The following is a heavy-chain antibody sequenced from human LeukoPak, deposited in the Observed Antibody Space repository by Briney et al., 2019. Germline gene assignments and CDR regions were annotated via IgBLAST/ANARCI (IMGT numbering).Heavy chain of an antibody. J-gene: IGHJ5*02. CDR2: IIPIFGTA. CDR1: GGTFSSYA. CDR3: ARNAVLRYFDAHLNWFDP. Sequence: ASVKVSCKASGGTFSSYAISWVRQAPGQGLWWMGGIIPIFGTANYAQKFQGRVTITADESTSTAYMELSSLRSEETAVYYCARNAVLRYFDAHLNWFDPWGQGTLVTVSS. D-gene: IGHD3-9*01. V-gene: IGHV1-69*13.